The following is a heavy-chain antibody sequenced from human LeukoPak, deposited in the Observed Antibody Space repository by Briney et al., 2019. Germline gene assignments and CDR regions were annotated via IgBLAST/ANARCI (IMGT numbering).Heavy chain of an antibody. D-gene: IGHD3-10*01. CDR2: ISYDGSNK. Sequence: GGSLRLSCAASGFTFSSYAMHWVRQAPGKGLEWVAVISYDGSNKYYADSVKGRFTISRDNSKNTLYLQMNSLRAEDTAVYYCAKDGALLWFGEFHYYMDVWGKGTTVTVSS. J-gene: IGHJ6*03. CDR3: AKDGALLWFGEFHYYMDV. CDR1: GFTFSSYA. V-gene: IGHV3-30*04.